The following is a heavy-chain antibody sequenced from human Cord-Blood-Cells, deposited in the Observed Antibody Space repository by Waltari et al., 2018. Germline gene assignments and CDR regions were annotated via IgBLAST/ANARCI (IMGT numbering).Heavy chain of an antibody. J-gene: IGHJ3*02. CDR1: GGSLSSSSYY. V-gene: IGHV4-39*01. Sequence: QLHLQESGPGLVKPSETLSLTCTVSGGSLSSSSYYWGRLRQPPGKGLEGIGSIYYSGSTYYNPSLKSRVTISVDTSKNQFSLKLSSVTAADTAVYYCARTTAGDKDAFDIWGQGTMVTVSS. CDR3: ARTTAGDKDAFDI. D-gene: IGHD2-21*02. CDR2: IYYSGST.